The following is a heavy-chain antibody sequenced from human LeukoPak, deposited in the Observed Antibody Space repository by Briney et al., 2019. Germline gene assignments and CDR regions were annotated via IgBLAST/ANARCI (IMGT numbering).Heavy chain of an antibody. J-gene: IGHJ4*02. Sequence: GGSLRLSCAASGFTFSSYAMHWVRQAPGKGLEWVAVISYDGSNKYYADSVKGRFTISRDNSKNTLYLQMNSLRAEDTAVYYCAKCRSLSPASATNYWGQGTLVTVSS. CDR2: ISYDGSNK. D-gene: IGHD2-15*01. V-gene: IGHV3-30-3*02. CDR1: GFTFSSYA. CDR3: AKCRSLSPASATNY.